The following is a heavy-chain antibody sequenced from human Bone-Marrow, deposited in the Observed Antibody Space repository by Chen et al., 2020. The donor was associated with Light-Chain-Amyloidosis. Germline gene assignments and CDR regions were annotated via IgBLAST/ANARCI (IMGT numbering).Heavy chain of an antibody. CDR3: ASYNGGAALNI. CDR2: IKEDGSEK. D-gene: IGHD3-16*01. V-gene: IGHV3-7*01. J-gene: IGHJ3*02. Sequence: EVQLVESGGGLVQAGGSLRLSCAAPGFTFSRYWMSWVRQAPGKGLEWVTNIKEDGSEKYYVDSVKGRFTISRDNAKNSVYLQMNSLKDEDTALYYCASYNGGAALNIWGQGTMVTVSS. CDR1: GFTFSRYW.